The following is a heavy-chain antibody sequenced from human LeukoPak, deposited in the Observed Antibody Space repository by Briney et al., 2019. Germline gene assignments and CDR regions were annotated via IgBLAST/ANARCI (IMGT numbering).Heavy chain of an antibody. J-gene: IGHJ4*02. V-gene: IGHV4-30-4*08. D-gene: IGHD6-6*01. Sequence: LRLSCAASGFTFSSYAMSWVRQAPGKGLEYIGYIYYGGTYYNPSLKSRVTISVDTSKNQFSLKLSSVTAADTAVYYCARGTWSSSIDYWGQGTLVTVS. CDR2: IYYGGT. CDR3: ARGTWSSSIDY. CDR1: GFTFSSYA.